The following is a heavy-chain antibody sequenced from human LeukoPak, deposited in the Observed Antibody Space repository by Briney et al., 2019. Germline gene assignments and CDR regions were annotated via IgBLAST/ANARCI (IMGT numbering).Heavy chain of an antibody. J-gene: IGHJ3*02. V-gene: IGHV3-23*01. CDR1: GFTFSNYA. D-gene: IGHD3-22*01. CDR2: ISASGGTT. Sequence: PGRSLRLSCAASGFTFSNYAMTWVRQAPGKGLERVSGISASGGTTYYADSVKGRFTISRDNSKNTLYLQMNSLRAEDTAVYYCAKRPRDTSGYYLGAFDIWGQGTMVTVSS. CDR3: AKRPRDTSGYYLGAFDI.